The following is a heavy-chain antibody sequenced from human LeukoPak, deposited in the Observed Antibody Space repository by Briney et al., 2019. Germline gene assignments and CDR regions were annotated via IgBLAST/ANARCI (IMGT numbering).Heavy chain of an antibody. J-gene: IGHJ3*02. CDR1: GGSISSGDYY. CDR3: AYYYYDSSGPQGVAFDI. V-gene: IGHV4-30-4*01. Sequence: SETLSLTCTVSGGSISSGDYYWSWIRQPPGKGLEWIGYIYYSGSTYYNPSLKSRVTISVDTSKNQFSLKLSSVTAADTAVYYCAYYYYDSSGPQGVAFDIWGQGTMVTVSS. D-gene: IGHD3-22*01. CDR2: IYYSGST.